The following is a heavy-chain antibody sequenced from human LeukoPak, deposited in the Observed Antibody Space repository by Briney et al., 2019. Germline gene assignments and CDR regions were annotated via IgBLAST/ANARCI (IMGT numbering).Heavy chain of an antibody. V-gene: IGHV3-30*02. Sequence: GGSLRLSCAASGFTFSSYGMHWVRQAPGKGLEWVAFIRYDGSNKYYADSVKGRFTISRDNSKNTLYLQMNSLRAEDTAVYYCAKGLSYFLVERNAFDIWGQGTMVTVSS. J-gene: IGHJ3*02. CDR3: AKGLSYFLVERNAFDI. D-gene: IGHD1-26*01. CDR2: IRYDGSNK. CDR1: GFTFSSYG.